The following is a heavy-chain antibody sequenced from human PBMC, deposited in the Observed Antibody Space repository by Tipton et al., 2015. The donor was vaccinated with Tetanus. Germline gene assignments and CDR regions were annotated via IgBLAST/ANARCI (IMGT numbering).Heavy chain of an antibody. CDR1: GDYLSDYY. J-gene: IGHJ4*02. CDR2: IQRGGST. V-gene: IGHV4-34*01. CDR3: ARANYDFPKKGPFDS. D-gene: IGHD3-3*01. Sequence: TLSLTCGVFGDYLSDYYWTWVRQPPGKGLEWIGEIQRGGSTNYNPSLKSRVSMPLDTSKNQISLRLTSVTAADTAVYYCARANYDFPKKGPFDSWGQGTLVIVSS.